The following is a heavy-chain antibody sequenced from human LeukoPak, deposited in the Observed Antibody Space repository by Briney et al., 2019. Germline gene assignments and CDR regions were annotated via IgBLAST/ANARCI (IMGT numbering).Heavy chain of an antibody. CDR3: AKDKSRYCSGGSCYRTFDY. D-gene: IGHD2-15*01. CDR2: ISYDGSNK. V-gene: IGHV3-30*18. CDR1: GFTFSSYG. J-gene: IGHJ4*02. Sequence: GGSLRLSCAASGFTFSSYGMHWVRQAPGKGLEWVAVISYDGSNKYYADSVKGRFTISRDNSKNTLYLQMNSLRAEDTAVYYCAKDKSRYCSGGSCYRTFDYWGQGTLVTVSS.